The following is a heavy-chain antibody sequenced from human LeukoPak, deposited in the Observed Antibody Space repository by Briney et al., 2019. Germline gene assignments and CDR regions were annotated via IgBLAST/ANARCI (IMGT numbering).Heavy chain of an antibody. J-gene: IGHJ6*03. CDR3: ARVIIVLAAIHPYYYYYMDV. CDR2: INTDGSST. CDR1: GFTFSSYW. V-gene: IGHV3-74*01. Sequence: GGSLRLSCAASGFTFSSYWMHWVRQAPGKGLVWVSRINTDGSSTSYADSVKGRFTISRDNAKNSLYLQMNSLRAEDTALYHCARVIIVLAAIHPYYYYYMDVWGKGTTVTVSS. D-gene: IGHD2-2*02.